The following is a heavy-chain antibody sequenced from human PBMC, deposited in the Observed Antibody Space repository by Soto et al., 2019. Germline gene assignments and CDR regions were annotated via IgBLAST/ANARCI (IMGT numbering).Heavy chain of an antibody. J-gene: IGHJ5*02. CDR2: IYWDDDK. CDR3: AHSTPGAPDWSWFDP. Sequence: QITLKESGPTLVKPTQTLTLTCTFSGFSLSTSGVGVGWIRQPPGKALEWLALIYWDDDKRYSPSLKSRLTTTKDTSKTQVVLTMTNMDPVDTATYYCAHSTPGAPDWSWFDPWGQGTLVTVSS. D-gene: IGHD2-21*01. V-gene: IGHV2-5*02. CDR1: GFSLSTSGVG.